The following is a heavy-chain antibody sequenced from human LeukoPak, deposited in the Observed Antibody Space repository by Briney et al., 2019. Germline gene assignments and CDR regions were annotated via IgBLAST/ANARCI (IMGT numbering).Heavy chain of an antibody. CDR2: ISGSGGST. CDR3: AKGLLWFKEFDY. CDR1: GFTFSSYA. V-gene: IGHV3-23*01. D-gene: IGHD3-10*01. Sequence: GGSLRLSCAASGFTFSSYAMSWVRQAPGKGLEWVSAISGSGGSTYYADSVKGRFTISRDNSKNTLYLQMNSLRAEDAAVYYCAKGLLWFKEFDYWGQGTLVTVSS. J-gene: IGHJ4*02.